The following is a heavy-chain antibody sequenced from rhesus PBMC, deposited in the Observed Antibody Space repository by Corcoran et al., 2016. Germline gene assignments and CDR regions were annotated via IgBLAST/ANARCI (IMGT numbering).Heavy chain of an antibody. CDR2: VGASSGDI. J-gene: IGHJ6*01. Sequence: QVQLQESGPGLVKPSETLSLTCAVSGDSISSWNWWTWIRQTPGKGLEWIGNVGASSGDIFYNPSITSRVTISQAPSKNQFSLKVTSVTAADTAVYYCGRHPYPFGGLDSWGQGVVVTVSS. CDR3: GRHPYPFGGLDS. V-gene: IGHV4-65*02. CDR1: GDSISSWNW.